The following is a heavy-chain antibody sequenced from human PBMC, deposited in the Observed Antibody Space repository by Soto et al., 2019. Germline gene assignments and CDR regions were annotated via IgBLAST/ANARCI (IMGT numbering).Heavy chain of an antibody. V-gene: IGHV4-30-4*08. J-gene: IGHJ4*02. CDR3: ARVVYGDYDGYYFDY. D-gene: IGHD4-17*01. CDR1: GGSISSGGYY. Sequence: SETLSLTCTVSGGSISSGGYYWSWIRQHPGKGLEWIGYIYYSGSTYCNPSLKSRVTISVDTSKNQFSLKLSSVTAADTAVYYCARVVYGDYDGYYFDYWGQGTLVTVSS. CDR2: IYYSGST.